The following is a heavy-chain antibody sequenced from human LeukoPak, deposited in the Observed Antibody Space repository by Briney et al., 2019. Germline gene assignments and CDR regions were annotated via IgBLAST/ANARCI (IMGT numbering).Heavy chain of an antibody. CDR3: ASVLYCGADCYSGRYFFDY. CDR1: GYTFTSYD. CDR2: INPSGDST. D-gene: IGHD2-21*02. V-gene: IGHV1-46*01. J-gene: IGHJ4*02. Sequence: GASVTVSCKASGYTFTSYDMHWVRQAPGQGLEWMGIINPSGDSTSYAQKFQGRVTMTRDTSTSTVYMELSSLRSEDTAVYYCASVLYCGADCYSGRYFFDYWGQGTLVTASS.